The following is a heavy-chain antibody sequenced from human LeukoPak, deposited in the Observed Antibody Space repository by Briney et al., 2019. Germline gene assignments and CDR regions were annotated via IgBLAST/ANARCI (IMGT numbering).Heavy chain of an antibody. CDR3: ARGSAAAGSDKLNWFDP. CDR1: GGSFSGYY. Sequence: SETLSLTCAVYGGSFSGYYWSWIRQPPGKGLGWVGEINHSGSTNYNPSLKNRVTISVDTSKNQFSLKLSSVTAADTAVYYCARGSAAAGSDKLNWFDPWGQGTLVTVSS. V-gene: IGHV4-34*01. J-gene: IGHJ5*02. CDR2: INHSGST. D-gene: IGHD6-13*01.